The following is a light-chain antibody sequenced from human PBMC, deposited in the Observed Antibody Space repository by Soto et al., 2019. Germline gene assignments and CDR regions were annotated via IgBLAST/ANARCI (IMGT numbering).Light chain of an antibody. CDR1: QNISNY. Sequence: HPHETLSLPTSQTPTLSCRASQNISNYLIWYQQKPGQAPRLLIYDVSNRATGIPARFSGSGSGTDFTLTISSLEPEDFAVYYCQQRSNWPPITFGQGTRLEIK. V-gene: IGKV3-11*01. J-gene: IGKJ5*01. CDR2: DVS. CDR3: QQRSNWPPIT.